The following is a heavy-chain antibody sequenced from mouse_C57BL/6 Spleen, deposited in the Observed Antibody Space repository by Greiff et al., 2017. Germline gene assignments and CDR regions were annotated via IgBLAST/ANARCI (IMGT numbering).Heavy chain of an antibody. D-gene: IGHD3-1*01. V-gene: IGHV1-19*01. J-gene: IGHJ4*01. CDR3: ARSGEGAMDY. Sequence: VQLQQSGPVLVKPGASVKMSCKASGYTFTDYYMNWVQQSHGKSLEWIGVINPYNGGTSYNQKFKGKATLTVDKSSSTAYMELNSLTSEDSAVYYCARSGEGAMDYGGQGTSVTVSS. CDR1: GYTFTDYY. CDR2: INPYNGGT.